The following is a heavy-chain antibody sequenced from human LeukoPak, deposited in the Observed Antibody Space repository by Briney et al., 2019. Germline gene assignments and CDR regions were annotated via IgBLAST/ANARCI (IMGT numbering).Heavy chain of an antibody. CDR2: INWKGGST. V-gene: IGHV3-20*04. D-gene: IGHD3-9*01. CDR3: AAYYDILTGTEVARGY. J-gene: IGHJ4*02. Sequence: GGSLRLSCAASGFTFDDYGMSWVRQAPGKGLEWVSGINWKGGSTGYADSVEGRFTISRDNAKNSLYLQMNSLRVEDTALYYCAAYYDILTGTEVARGYWGQGTLVTVSS. CDR1: GFTFDDYG.